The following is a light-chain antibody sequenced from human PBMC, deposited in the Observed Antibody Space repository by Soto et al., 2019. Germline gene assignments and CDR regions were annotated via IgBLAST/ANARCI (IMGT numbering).Light chain of an antibody. V-gene: IGLV2-8*01. Sequence: QSALTQPPSASGSPGQSVTISCTGTSRDVGGYNYVSWYQQYPGKAPKLLIYEVSKRPSGVPDRFSGSKSGNTASLTVSGLQAEDEADYYCSSYAGSNIFVIFGGGTKLTVL. CDR1: SRDVGGYNY. CDR3: SSYAGSNIFVI. CDR2: EVS. J-gene: IGLJ2*01.